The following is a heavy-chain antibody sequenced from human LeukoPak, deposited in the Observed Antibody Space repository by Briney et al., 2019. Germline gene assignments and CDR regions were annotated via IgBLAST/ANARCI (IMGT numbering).Heavy chain of an antibody. CDR3: ARQIASAGTAGFDF. D-gene: IGHD6-13*01. J-gene: IGHJ4*02. V-gene: IGHV4-4*07. CDR1: GGSISSYY. Sequence: KPSETLSLTCTVSGGSISSYYWSWIRQPAGKGLEWIGRIYSTGSTNYNPSLKRRVTMSVDTSKNQFSLRLRSVTAADTAVYYCARQIASAGTAGFDFWGQGALVTVSS. CDR2: IYSTGST.